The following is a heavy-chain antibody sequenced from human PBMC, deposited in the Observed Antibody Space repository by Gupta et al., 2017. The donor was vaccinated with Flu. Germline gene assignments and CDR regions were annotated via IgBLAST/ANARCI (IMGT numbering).Heavy chain of an antibody. CDR2: MNPNSGNT. CDR3: ARGIPEYYYGSGSYYYYMDV. J-gene: IGHJ6*02. V-gene: IGHV1-8*01. CDR1: GYTFTSYD. Sequence: QVQLVQSGAEVKKPGASVKVSCKASGYTFTSYDINWVRQATGQGLEWMGWMNPNSGNTGYAQKFQGRVTMTRNTSISTAYMELSSLRSEDTAVYYCARGIPEYYYGSGSYYYYMDVWGQGTTVTVSS. D-gene: IGHD3-10*01.